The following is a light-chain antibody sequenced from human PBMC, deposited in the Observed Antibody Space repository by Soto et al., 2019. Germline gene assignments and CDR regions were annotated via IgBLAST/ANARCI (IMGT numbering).Light chain of an antibody. Sequence: SYELTQPPSVSVSPGQTASITCSGDKLGDKYACWYQQKPGQSPVLVIFRDTKRPSGIPERFSGSNSGNTATLTISGTQAMDEADYYRQTWDSSIVVFGGGTQLTVL. CDR2: RDT. CDR3: QTWDSSIVV. CDR1: KLGDKY. V-gene: IGLV3-1*01. J-gene: IGLJ2*01.